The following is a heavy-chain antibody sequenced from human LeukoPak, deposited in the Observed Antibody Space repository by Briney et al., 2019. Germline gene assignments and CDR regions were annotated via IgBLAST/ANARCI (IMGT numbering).Heavy chain of an antibody. CDR2: INTNTGNP. CDR3: ARETPDALFDP. CDR1: GYSSTNYG. D-gene: IGHD1-14*01. J-gene: IGHJ5*02. V-gene: IGHV7-4-1*02. Sequence: ASVKVSCKDSGYSSTNYGISWVRQAPGQGLEWMGWINTNTGNPTYAQGFTGRFVFSLDTSVSTAYLQISSLKAEDTAVYYCARETPDALFDPWGQGTLVSVSS.